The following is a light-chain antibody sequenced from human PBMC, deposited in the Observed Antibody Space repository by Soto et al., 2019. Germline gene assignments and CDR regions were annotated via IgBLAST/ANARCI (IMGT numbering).Light chain of an antibody. CDR2: DAS. V-gene: IGKV3-11*01. J-gene: IGKJ4*01. Sequence: EIVLTQSPATLSLSPGERATLSCRASQSVSSYLAWYQQKPGQAPRLLIYDASNRATAIPARFSGSGSGTDFTLTISSLEPEDFAVYYCQQRSNWPPLTFGGGTKVAIK. CDR1: QSVSSY. CDR3: QQRSNWPPLT.